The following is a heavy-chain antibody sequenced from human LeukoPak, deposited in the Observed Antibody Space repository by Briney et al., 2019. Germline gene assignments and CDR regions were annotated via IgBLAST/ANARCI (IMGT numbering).Heavy chain of an antibody. CDR2: IYYSVST. CDR1: GGSISSYY. Sequence: SETLSLTCTVSGGSISSYYWSWIRQPPGKGLEWIGYIYYSVSTNYNPSLKSRVNISVDTSKNQFSLKLSSVTAADTAVYYCAREMYYYDSSGYYPSDYYGMDVWGQGTTVTVSS. CDR3: AREMYYYDSSGYYPSDYYGMDV. J-gene: IGHJ6*02. D-gene: IGHD3-22*01. V-gene: IGHV4-59*01.